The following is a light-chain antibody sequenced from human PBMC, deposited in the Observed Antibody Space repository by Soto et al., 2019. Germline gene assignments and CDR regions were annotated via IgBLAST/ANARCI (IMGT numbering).Light chain of an antibody. CDR1: QSVSSY. Sequence: VLTQSPATLSLSPGEGATLSCRASQSVSSYLAWYQQKPGQAPRLLIYDTSNRATGVPARFSGSGSGTDFTLTISSLEPEDCAIYYCQQRQYWPPITFGQGTRLEMK. CDR3: QQRQYWPPIT. CDR2: DTS. J-gene: IGKJ5*01. V-gene: IGKV3-11*01.